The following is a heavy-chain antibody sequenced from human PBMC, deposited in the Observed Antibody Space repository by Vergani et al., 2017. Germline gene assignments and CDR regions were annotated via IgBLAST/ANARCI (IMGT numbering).Heavy chain of an antibody. CDR1: GGTFSSYV. Sequence: QVQLVQSGAEVKKPGSSVKVSCKASGGTFSSYVINWVRQAPGQGLEWMGGIIPIFGTANYAQKFQGRVTITADESTSTAYMELSSLRSEDTAVYYCASGMITFGGVPYSPPDYWGQGTLVTVSS. CDR2: IIPIFGTA. V-gene: IGHV1-69*01. J-gene: IGHJ4*02. D-gene: IGHD3-16*01. CDR3: ASGMITFGGVPYSPPDY.